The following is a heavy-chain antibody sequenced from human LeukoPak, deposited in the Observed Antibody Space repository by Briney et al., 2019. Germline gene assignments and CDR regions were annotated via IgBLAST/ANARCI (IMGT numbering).Heavy chain of an antibody. D-gene: IGHD3-9*01. J-gene: IGHJ5*02. CDR2: ISSSSSTI. CDR3: ARAELRYFYWFDP. V-gene: IGHV3-48*04. Sequence: GGSLRLSCAASGFTFSSYSMNWVRQAPGKGLEWVSYISSSSSTIYYADSVKGRLTISRDNPKNSLYLQMNSLRAEDTAVYYCARAELRYFYWFDPWGQGTLVTVSS. CDR1: GFTFSSYS.